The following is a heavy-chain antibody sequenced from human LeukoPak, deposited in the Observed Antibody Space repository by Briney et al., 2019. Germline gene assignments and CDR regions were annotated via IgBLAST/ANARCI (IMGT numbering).Heavy chain of an antibody. CDR1: GFTFSSYN. CDR3: ARDLGGDTKPANAFDI. Sequence: GGSLRLSCAASGFTFSSYNMNWVRQAPGKGLEWVSYISDSSTTIYYADSVKGRFTISRDNAKNSLYLQMNSLRAEDTAVYYCARDLGGDTKPANAFDIWGQGTMVTVSS. J-gene: IGHJ3*02. V-gene: IGHV3-48*01. D-gene: IGHD5-18*01. CDR2: ISDSSTTI.